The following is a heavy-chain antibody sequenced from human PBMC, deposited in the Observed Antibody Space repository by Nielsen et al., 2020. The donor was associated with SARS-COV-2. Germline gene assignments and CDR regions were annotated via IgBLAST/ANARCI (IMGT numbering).Heavy chain of an antibody. J-gene: IGHJ4*02. V-gene: IGHV3-23*01. D-gene: IGHD6-13*01. CDR2: ISGSGDNT. CDR1: GFTFSSYG. Sequence: GESLKISCAASGFTFSSYGMSWVRQAPGKGLERVSAISGSGDNTYYADSVKGRFTISRDNSKNTLYLQMNSLRVEDTAVYYCATNSSSWRGFDYWGQGTLVTVSS. CDR3: ATNSSSWRGFDY.